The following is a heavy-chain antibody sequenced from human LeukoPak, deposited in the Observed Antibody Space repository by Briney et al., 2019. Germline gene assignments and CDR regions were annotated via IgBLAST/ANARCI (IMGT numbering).Heavy chain of an antibody. CDR1: GYTFIDYA. CDR3: ALGAYDY. J-gene: IGHJ4*02. Sequence: ASVKVSCKASGYTFIDYAIHWVRQAPGQRLEWMGWINAGDGNTRYSQNFQGRLTVTRGTSASTAYMELSSLRSEDTAVYYCALGAYDYWGQGTLVTVSS. CDR2: INAGDGNT. D-gene: IGHD1-26*01. V-gene: IGHV1-3*01.